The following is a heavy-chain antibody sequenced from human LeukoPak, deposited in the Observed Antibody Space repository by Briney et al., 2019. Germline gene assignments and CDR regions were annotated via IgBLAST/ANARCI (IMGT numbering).Heavy chain of an antibody. Sequence: GRSLRLSCAASGFRFGDYAMHWVRQAPGKSLEWVSGISWSSVDIGYADSVKGRFTISRDNAKNSLYLQMNSLRPEDTALYYCAKDGAMAGRNYGMVVWGQGTTVTVS. CDR3: AKDGAMAGRNYGMVV. D-gene: IGHD6-19*01. J-gene: IGHJ6*02. CDR2: ISWSSVDI. CDR1: GFRFGDYA. V-gene: IGHV3-9*01.